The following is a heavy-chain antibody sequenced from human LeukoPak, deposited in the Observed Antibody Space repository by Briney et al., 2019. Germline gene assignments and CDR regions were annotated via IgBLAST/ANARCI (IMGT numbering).Heavy chain of an antibody. V-gene: IGHV3-23*01. CDR2: ISGSGGNT. CDR3: AKDRYSGYDYAYYYYGMDV. Sequence: GGSLRLSCAASGFTFSSYAMSWVRQAPGKGLEWVSTISGSGGNTYYAESVKGRFTISRDNSKNTLYLQMNSLRVEDTAVYYCAKDRYSGYDYAYYYYGMDVWGQGTTVTVSS. J-gene: IGHJ6*02. CDR1: GFTFSSYA. D-gene: IGHD5-12*01.